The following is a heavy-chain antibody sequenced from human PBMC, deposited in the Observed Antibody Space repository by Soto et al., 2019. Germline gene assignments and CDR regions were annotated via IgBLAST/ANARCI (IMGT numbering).Heavy chain of an antibody. CDR3: AFGDIVIEY. D-gene: IGHD5-12*01. CDR2: IIPIFGTT. V-gene: IGHV1-69*12. J-gene: IGHJ4*02. CDR1: GGTFSSYD. Sequence: QVQLVQSGAEVKKPGSSVKVSYKASGGTFSSYDISWVRQTPGQGLEWMGGIIPIFGTTNYAQMFQGRVTIIADESTSTAYMELTSLRSDDTAVYYCAFGDIVIEYWGQGTLVTVSS.